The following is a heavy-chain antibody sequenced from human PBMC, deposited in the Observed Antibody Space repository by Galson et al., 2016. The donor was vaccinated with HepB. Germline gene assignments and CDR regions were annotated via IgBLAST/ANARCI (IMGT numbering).Heavy chain of an antibody. CDR3: AGDVARLNNFGAKSLDS. CDR1: GGSISSYY. CDR2: IYSSGST. D-gene: IGHD4-17*01. Sequence: SETLSLTCAVSGGSISSYYWSWIRQPPGKGLEWIGYIYSSGSTNYNPSPKSRVTISVDTSKNQFSLKLSSVTAADTALYYCAGDVARLNNFGAKSLDSWGQGALVTVSS. V-gene: IGHV4-59*01. J-gene: IGHJ5*01.